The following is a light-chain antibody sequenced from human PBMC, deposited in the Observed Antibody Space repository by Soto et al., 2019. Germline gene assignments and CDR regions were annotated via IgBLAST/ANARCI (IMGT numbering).Light chain of an antibody. V-gene: IGKV1-5*01. CDR1: QSIRSS. CDR3: QQYHTYWT. J-gene: IGKJ1*01. CDR2: DAS. Sequence: DIQMTQSPSTLSASVGDTVTITCRASQSIRSSLAWYQQKLGEAPELLIYDASNLESGVPPRFSGSGSGTEFTLTISSLQPDDSAVYYCQQYHTYWTFGQGTKVDIK.